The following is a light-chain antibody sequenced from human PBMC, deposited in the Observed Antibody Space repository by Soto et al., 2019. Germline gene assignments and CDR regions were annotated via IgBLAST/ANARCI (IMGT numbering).Light chain of an antibody. J-gene: IGLJ3*02. V-gene: IGLV2-23*02. CDR3: SSYTGSVTVV. Sequence: QSALTQPASVSGSPGQSITISCTGTSSDVASYNLVSGYQQLPGKAPKLMIYEVNTRPSGVSYRFSGSNSGNTASLTISGVQAEDEADYYCSSYTGSVTVVFGGGTKLTVL. CDR2: EVN. CDR1: SSDVASYNL.